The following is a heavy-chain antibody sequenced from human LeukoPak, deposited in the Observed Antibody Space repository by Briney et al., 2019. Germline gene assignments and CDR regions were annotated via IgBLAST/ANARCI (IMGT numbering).Heavy chain of an antibody. V-gene: IGHV1-24*01. CDR1: GYTLTELS. Sequence: ASVKVSCKVSGYTLTELSMHWVRQAPGKGLEGMGGFDPEDGETIYAQKFQGRVTMTEDTSTDTACMELSSLRSEDTAVYYCATQSLYSSGWKSFDYWGQGTLVTVSS. D-gene: IGHD6-19*01. CDR2: FDPEDGET. J-gene: IGHJ4*02. CDR3: ATQSLYSSGWKSFDY.